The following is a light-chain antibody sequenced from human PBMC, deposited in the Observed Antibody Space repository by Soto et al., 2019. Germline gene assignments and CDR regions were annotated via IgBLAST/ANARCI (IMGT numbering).Light chain of an antibody. V-gene: IGKV4-1*01. CDR3: QEYYGTRLT. Sequence: DIVMTQTPDSLAVSLGERATINCKSSQSVLYSSSNKNYLAWYQQKPGQPPKLLIYWASTRESGVPDRFSGSGCGTDFALTVGSLQAEDVGVYWCQEYYGTRLTFGGGTKVDIK. J-gene: IGKJ4*01. CDR1: QSVLYSSSNKNY. CDR2: WAS.